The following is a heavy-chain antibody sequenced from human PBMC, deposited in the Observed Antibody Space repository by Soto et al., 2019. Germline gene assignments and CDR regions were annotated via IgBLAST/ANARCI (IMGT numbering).Heavy chain of an antibody. CDR1: GDSVSSTSTT. D-gene: IGHD6-19*01. J-gene: IGHJ4*02. CDR3: ARGSYYSGWV. CDR2: TYYRSKWYS. V-gene: IGHV6-1*01. Sequence: SQTLSLTCAISGDSVSSTSTTWSWIRQSPSRGLEWLGRTYYRSKWYSDYAVSVKSRITINPDTSKNQFSLQLNSVTPEDTAVYYCARGSYYSGWVWGQGTLVTVSS.